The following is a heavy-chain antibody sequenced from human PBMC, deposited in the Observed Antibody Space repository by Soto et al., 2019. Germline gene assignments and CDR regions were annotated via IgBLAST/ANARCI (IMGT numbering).Heavy chain of an antibody. CDR2: ISAYNGNT. V-gene: IGHV1-18*01. Sequence: ASVKVSCKASGYTFTSYGISWVRQAPGQGLEWMGWISAYNGNTNYAQKLQGRVTMTTDTSTSTAYMELRSLRSDDTAVYYCARDSATYDFWSGYYLASSSYHYYYYMDVWGKGTTVTVSS. CDR3: ARDSATYDFWSGYYLASSSYHYYYYMDV. D-gene: IGHD3-3*01. J-gene: IGHJ6*03. CDR1: GYTFTSYG.